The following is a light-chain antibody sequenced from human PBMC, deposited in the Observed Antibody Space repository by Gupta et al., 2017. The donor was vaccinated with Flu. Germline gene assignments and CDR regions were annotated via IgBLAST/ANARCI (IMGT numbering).Light chain of an antibody. CDR1: SSDVGGYNY. J-gene: IGLJ1*01. CDR3: SSYTSSSTLGV. Sequence: QSALTQPASVSGYPGQSITISCTGTSSDVGGYNYVSWYQQHPGKAPKLMIYEVSNRPSGVSNRFSGSKSGNTASLTISGLQAEDEADYYCSSYTSSSTLGVFGTGTKVTVL. V-gene: IGLV2-14*01. CDR2: EVS.